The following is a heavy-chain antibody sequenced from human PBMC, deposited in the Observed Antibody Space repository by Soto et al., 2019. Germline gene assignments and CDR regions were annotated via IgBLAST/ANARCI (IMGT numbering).Heavy chain of an antibody. CDR3: ARWGLALMDV. Sequence: QVQLVQSGAEVKKPGASVKVSCKASGYTFTSYAMHWVRQAPGQRLEWMGWINAGNGNTKNSQKFQGRVTITRDTSESTAYMELSSLRSEDTAVYYCARWGLALMDVWGQGTTVTVSS. CDR1: GYTFTSYA. CDR2: INAGNGNT. V-gene: IGHV1-3*01. D-gene: IGHD2-21*01. J-gene: IGHJ6*02.